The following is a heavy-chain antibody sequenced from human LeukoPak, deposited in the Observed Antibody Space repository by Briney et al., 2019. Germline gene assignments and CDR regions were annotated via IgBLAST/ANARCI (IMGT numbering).Heavy chain of an antibody. J-gene: IGHJ4*02. V-gene: IGHV3-30*04. CDR3: ARDRYSYGNELPDY. CDR1: GFTFSSYA. D-gene: IGHD5-18*01. CDR2: ISYDGSNK. Sequence: GSLSLSCAASGFTFSSYAMHWVRQAPGKGLEWVAVISYDGSNKYYADSVKGRFTISRDNSKNTLYLQMNSLRAEDTAVYYCARDRYSYGNELPDYWGQGTLVTVSS.